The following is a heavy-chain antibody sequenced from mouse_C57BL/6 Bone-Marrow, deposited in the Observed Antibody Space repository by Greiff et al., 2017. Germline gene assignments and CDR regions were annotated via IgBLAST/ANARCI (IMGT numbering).Heavy chain of an antibody. CDR3: ERRGYGSSDPFAY. V-gene: IGHV1-19*01. Sequence: EVQLQQSGPVLVKPGASVKMSCKASGYTFTDYYMNWVKQSHGKSLEWIGVINPYNGGTSYNQKFKGKATLTVDKSSSTAYMELNSLTSEESAVDYCERRGYGSSDPFAYWGQGTLVTVSA. CDR2: INPYNGGT. D-gene: IGHD1-1*01. CDR1: GYTFTDYY. J-gene: IGHJ3*01.